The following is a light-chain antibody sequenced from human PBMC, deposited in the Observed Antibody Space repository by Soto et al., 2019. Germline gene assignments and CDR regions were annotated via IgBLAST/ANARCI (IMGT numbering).Light chain of an antibody. Sequence: DIQMTQSPSTLASSVGDSVTINXRASHSIARFLSWYQHRPGKATKXXFYXASSFESGVPSRFSGTGSGTEFTLSITSLQPEDVGTYYCQQCYMGWTFGQGTKVDIK. J-gene: IGKJ1*01. CDR3: QQCYMGWT. CDR1: HSIARF. CDR2: XAS. V-gene: IGKV1-5*01.